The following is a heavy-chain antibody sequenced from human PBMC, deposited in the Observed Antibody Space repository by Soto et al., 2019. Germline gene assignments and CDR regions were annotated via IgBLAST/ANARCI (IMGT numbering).Heavy chain of an antibody. J-gene: IGHJ4*02. D-gene: IGHD3-22*01. CDR3: TTEPYYYDSSGYYIAANYFDY. V-gene: IGHV3-15*07. CDR1: GFSFSDAW. CDR2: IKSKVDGGTT. Sequence: GGSLRLSCAASGFSFSDAWMNWVRQAPGKGLEWVGRIKSKVDGGTTDYAAPVKGRFTISRDDSKNTLYLQMNSLKTEDTALYYCTTEPYYYDSSGYYIAANYFDYWGQGTLVTVSS.